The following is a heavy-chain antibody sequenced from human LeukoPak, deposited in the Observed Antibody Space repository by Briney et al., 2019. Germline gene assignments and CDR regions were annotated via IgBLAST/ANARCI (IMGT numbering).Heavy chain of an antibody. V-gene: IGHV1-46*01. D-gene: IGHD5-18*01. CDR3: ARGGYSYGYYSGYYFDY. J-gene: IGHJ4*02. CDR1: GYTFTSYY. Sequence: GASVKVSCKASGYTFTSYYMHWVRQAPGQGLEWMGIINPSGGSTSYAQKFQGRVTITRNTSISTAYMELRSLRSDDTAVYYCARGGYSYGYYSGYYFDYWGQGTLVTVSS. CDR2: INPSGGST.